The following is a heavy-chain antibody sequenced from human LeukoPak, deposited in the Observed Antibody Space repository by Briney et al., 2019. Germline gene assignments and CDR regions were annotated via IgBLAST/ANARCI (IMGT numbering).Heavy chain of an antibody. J-gene: IGHJ4*02. Sequence: GGSLRLSCAASGFTFSSYSMNWVRRAPGKGLEWVSSISNSSSYIYYADSVKGRFTISRDNAKNSLYLQMNSLRAEDTAVYYCARDRLRATLTSFDSWGQGTLVTVSS. CDR3: ARDRLRATLTSFDS. CDR1: GFTFSSYS. V-gene: IGHV3-21*01. CDR2: ISNSSSYI. D-gene: IGHD4-17*01.